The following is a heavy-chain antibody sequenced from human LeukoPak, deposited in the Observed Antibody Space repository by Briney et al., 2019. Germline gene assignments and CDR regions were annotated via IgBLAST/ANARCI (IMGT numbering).Heavy chain of an antibody. J-gene: IGHJ4*02. CDR1: GVSISSYY. CDR2: MYYRGNT. D-gene: IGHD2-15*01. V-gene: IGHV4-39*07. CDR3: ARNYCTGGSCYINDD. Sequence: SETLSLTCTVSGVSISSYYWGWIRQPPGKGLEWVGHMYYRGNTFYNPSLKSRVTISVDTSKNQFSLKLRSVTAADSAIYYCARNYCTGGSCYINDDWGQGTLVTVSS.